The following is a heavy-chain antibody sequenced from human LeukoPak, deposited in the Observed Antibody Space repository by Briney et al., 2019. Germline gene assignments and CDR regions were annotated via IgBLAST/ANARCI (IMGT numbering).Heavy chain of an antibody. D-gene: IGHD3-22*01. J-gene: IGHJ4*02. CDR3: ARGGRYYYDSSGGFDY. Sequence: ASVKVSCKASGGTFSSYAISWVRQAPGQGLEWMGRIIPILGIANYAQKFQGRVTITADRSTSTAYMELSSLRSEDTAVYYCARGGRYYYDSSGGFDYWGQGTLVTVSS. CDR1: GGTFSSYA. CDR2: IIPILGIA. V-gene: IGHV1-69*04.